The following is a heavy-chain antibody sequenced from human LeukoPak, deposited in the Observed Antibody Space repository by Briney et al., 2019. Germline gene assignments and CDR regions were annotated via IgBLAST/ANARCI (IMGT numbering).Heavy chain of an antibody. Sequence: PGGSLRLPCAASGFTFSSHWMHWVRQAPGKGLVCVARIKSDGTYSDYGGAVRGRFTISRDNAKDTLYLQMNSLRAEDTAIYYCVRDDDYYSVDYWGQGTLVTVSS. J-gene: IGHJ4*02. V-gene: IGHV3-74*01. D-gene: IGHD4/OR15-4a*01. CDR3: VRDDDYYSVDY. CDR2: IKSDGTYS. CDR1: GFTFSSHW.